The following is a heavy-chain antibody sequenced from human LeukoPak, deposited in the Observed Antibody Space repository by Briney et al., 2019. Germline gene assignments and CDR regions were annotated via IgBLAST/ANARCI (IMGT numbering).Heavy chain of an antibody. CDR3: ARDASPYDEIEGSWFDP. CDR1: GFSFNIYN. D-gene: IGHD3-16*01. Sequence: GGSPRLSCAASGFSFNIYNMNWVRQAPGKGLEWVSSISATITYRYYADSVRGRFTISRDDAKNSLYLQMNSLRPEDTAIYYCARDASPYDEIEGSWFDPWGQGTLVTVSS. V-gene: IGHV3-21*06. J-gene: IGHJ5*02. CDR2: ISATITYR.